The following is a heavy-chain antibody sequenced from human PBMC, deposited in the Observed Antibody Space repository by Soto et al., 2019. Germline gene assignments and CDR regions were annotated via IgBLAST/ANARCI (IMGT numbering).Heavy chain of an antibody. CDR1: GGSISSGGYY. V-gene: IGHV4-31*03. CDR3: ARGGSFQGGKMDV. Sequence: PSETLSLTCTVSGGSISSGGYYWSWIRQHPGKGLEWIGYIYYSGSTYYNPSLKSRVTISVDTSKNQFSLKLSSVTAADTAVYYCARGGSFQGGKMDVWGKGTTVTVS. D-gene: IGHD3-16*01. J-gene: IGHJ6*03. CDR2: IYYSGST.